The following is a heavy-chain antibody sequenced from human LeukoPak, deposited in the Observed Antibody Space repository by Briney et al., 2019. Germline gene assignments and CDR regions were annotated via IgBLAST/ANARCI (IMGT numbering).Heavy chain of an antibody. CDR1: GFTFSTYW. CDR3: ARGGFYTDPDAFDA. CDR2: IKQDGSEK. Sequence: PGGSLRVSCAASGFTFSTYWMSWVRQAPGKGLEWVANIKQDGSEKYYVDSVKGRFTISRDNTKNSLSLQMNSLRVEDTAVYYCARGGFYTDPDAFDAWGQGTMVTVSS. D-gene: IGHD2/OR15-2a*01. V-gene: IGHV3-7*04. J-gene: IGHJ3*01.